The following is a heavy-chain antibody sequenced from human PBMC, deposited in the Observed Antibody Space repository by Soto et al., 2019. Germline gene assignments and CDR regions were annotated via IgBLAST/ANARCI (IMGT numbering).Heavy chain of an antibody. V-gene: IGHV4-61*08. CDR3: ARGEKDWRDY. Sequence: QVQLHESGPGLVKVSETLSLTCTISGGSVFSGAFYWSWIWQPPGKGLEWIGYIHYSGTTNYNPSLKSRVAITVDTSKTQFSLTLTSVTAADAAVYYCARGEKDWRDYWGQGTLVTVSS. CDR2: IHYSGTT. D-gene: IGHD1-1*01. J-gene: IGHJ4*02. CDR1: GGSVFSGAFY.